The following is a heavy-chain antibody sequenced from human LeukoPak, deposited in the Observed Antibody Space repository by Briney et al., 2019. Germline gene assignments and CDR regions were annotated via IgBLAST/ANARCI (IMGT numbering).Heavy chain of an antibody. CDR3: AKAALMETSREGVDY. J-gene: IGHJ4*02. V-gene: IGHV3-23*01. CDR2: ITGSGGGT. D-gene: IGHD2-8*01. Sequence: GGSLRLSCAASGFTFSSYVMSWVRQAPGKGLEWVSSITGSGGGTYYADSVKGRFTISRDNSKNTLSLQLDSLRAEDTAVYYCAKAALMETSREGVDYWGQGTLVTVSS. CDR1: GFTFSSYV.